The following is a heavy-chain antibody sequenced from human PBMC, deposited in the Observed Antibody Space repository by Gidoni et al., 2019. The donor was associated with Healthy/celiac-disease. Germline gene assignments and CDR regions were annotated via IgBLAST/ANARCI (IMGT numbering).Heavy chain of an antibody. CDR2: IYHSGST. J-gene: IGHJ5*02. Sequence: QVQLQESGPVLVKPSGTLSLTCAVSGGSISSSNWWSWVRQPPGKGLGWIGEIYHSGSTNYNPSLKSRVTISVDKSKNQFSLKLSSVTAADTAVYYCAREGITMVRGHRWFDPWGQGTLVTVSS. D-gene: IGHD3-10*01. CDR3: AREGITMVRGHRWFDP. V-gene: IGHV4-4*02. CDR1: GGSISSSNW.